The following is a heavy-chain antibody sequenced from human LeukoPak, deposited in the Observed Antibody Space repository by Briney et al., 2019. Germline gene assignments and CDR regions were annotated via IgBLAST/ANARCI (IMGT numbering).Heavy chain of an antibody. Sequence: GGSLRLSCAASGFTFSSYGMHWVRQAPGKGLEWVAVISYDGSNKYYADSVKGRFTISRDNSKNTLYLQMNSLRAEDTAVYYCANSKGLRYFDWPLDYWGQGTLVTVSS. CDR3: ANSKGLRYFDWPLDY. V-gene: IGHV3-30*18. CDR1: GFTFSSYG. D-gene: IGHD3-9*01. J-gene: IGHJ4*02. CDR2: ISYDGSNK.